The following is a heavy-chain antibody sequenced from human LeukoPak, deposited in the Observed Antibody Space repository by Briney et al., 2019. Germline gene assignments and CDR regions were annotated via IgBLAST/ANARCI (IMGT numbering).Heavy chain of an antibody. Sequence: GGSLRLSCSPSGFTVSSSFMSWVRQAPGKGLEWVSIIYSGGNTYYADSVMGRFAISTDDSKNTVYLQMNSMRAEDTAIYYCVKDKRTGQNCAGACYFDSWGQGTLITVSS. CDR1: GFTVSSSF. V-gene: IGHV3-66*01. CDR2: IYSGGNT. D-gene: IGHD2-21*02. CDR3: VKDKRTGQNCAGACYFDS. J-gene: IGHJ4*02.